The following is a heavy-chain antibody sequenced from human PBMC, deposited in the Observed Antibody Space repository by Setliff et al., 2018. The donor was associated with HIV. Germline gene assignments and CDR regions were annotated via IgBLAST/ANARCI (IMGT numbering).Heavy chain of an antibody. Sequence: SETLSLTCTVSGYSLSSGIYWGWIRQPPGKRLEWIGYIHSYGSTDYNPSLESRVTISVDTSKNQLSLKLRSVAAADTAVYYCARGGYRDGYDYWGQGTLVTVSS. J-gene: IGHJ4*02. V-gene: IGHV4-61*01. CDR1: GYSLSSGIY. CDR3: ARGGYRDGYDY. CDR2: IHSYGST. D-gene: IGHD5-18*01.